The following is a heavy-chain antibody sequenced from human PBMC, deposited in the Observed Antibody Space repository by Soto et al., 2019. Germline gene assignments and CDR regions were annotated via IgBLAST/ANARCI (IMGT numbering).Heavy chain of an antibody. Sequence: GASVKVSCKASGGTFRSYSISWVRQAPGQGLEWMGGIIPIFDITNYAQKFQGRVTITADESTSTAYMELSSLGSDDTAVYYCAKGGLRWYPNWFDPWGQGTLVTVSS. CDR1: GGTFRSYS. CDR3: AKGGLRWYPNWFDP. CDR2: IIPIFDIT. V-gene: IGHV1-69*13. D-gene: IGHD6-13*01. J-gene: IGHJ5*02.